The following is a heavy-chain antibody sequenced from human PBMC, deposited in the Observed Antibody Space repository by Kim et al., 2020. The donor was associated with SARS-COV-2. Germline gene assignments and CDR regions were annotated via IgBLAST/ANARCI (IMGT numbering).Heavy chain of an antibody. D-gene: IGHD4-17*01. CDR3: ARLSVTNKSDY. V-gene: IGHV3-74*01. Sequence: GGSLRLSCAASGFTFSSFWMHWVRQAPGKGLVWVSRVSSDGSDPSYADSVKGRFTISRDNAKNTLYLQMNSLRAEDTSVYYCARLSVTNKSDYWGQGTLVTVS. CDR1: GFTFSSFW. CDR2: VSSDGSDP. J-gene: IGHJ4*02.